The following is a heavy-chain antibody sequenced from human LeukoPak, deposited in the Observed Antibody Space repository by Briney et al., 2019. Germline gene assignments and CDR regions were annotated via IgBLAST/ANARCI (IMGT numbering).Heavy chain of an antibody. CDR1: GGSISSYY. Sequence: PSETLSLTCTVSGGSISSYYWSWIRQPPGKGLEWIGYIYYSGSTNYNPSLKSRVTISVDTSKNQFSLKLSSVTAADTAVYYCARMTTKKTYNWFDPWGQGTLVTVSS. CDR2: IYYSGST. J-gene: IGHJ5*02. D-gene: IGHD4-17*01. CDR3: ARMTTKKTYNWFDP. V-gene: IGHV4-59*01.